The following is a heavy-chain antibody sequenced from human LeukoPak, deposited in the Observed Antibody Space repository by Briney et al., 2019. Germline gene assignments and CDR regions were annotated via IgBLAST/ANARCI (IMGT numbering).Heavy chain of an antibody. CDR3: ARESGVSEQYYGSGIRRGDYHGMDV. CDR1: GFTFSSYS. D-gene: IGHD3-10*01. J-gene: IGHJ6*02. Sequence: GGSLRLSCAASGFTFSSYSMNWVRQAPGEGLEWVSSISSSNGYIYYADSVKGRFTISRDNAKNSLYLQMNSLRAEDTAVYYCARESGVSEQYYGSGIRRGDYHGMDVWGQGTTVTVSS. V-gene: IGHV3-21*01. CDR2: ISSSNGYI.